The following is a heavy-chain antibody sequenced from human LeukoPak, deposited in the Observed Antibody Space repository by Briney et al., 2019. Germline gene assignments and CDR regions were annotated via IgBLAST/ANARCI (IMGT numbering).Heavy chain of an antibody. D-gene: IGHD5-24*01. CDR1: GYSISSGYY. J-gene: IGHJ4*02. V-gene: IGHV3-7*01. Sequence: PSETLSLTCAVSGYSISSGYYWGWIRQPPGKGLEWVANIKQDGSEKYYVDSVKGRFTISRDNAKNSLYLQMNSLRAEDTAVYYCAGGRDVYRYWGQGTLVTVSS. CDR2: IKQDGSEK. CDR3: AGGRDVYRY.